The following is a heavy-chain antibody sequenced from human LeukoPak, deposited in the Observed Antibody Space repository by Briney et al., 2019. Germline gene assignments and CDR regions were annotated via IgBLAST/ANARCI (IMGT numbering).Heavy chain of an antibody. V-gene: IGHV1-2*02. CDR3: ARDYGSGSYSTLFYYYYYGMDV. CDR1: GYTFTGYY. D-gene: IGHD3-10*01. Sequence: ASVRVSFKASGYTFTGYYMHWVRQAPGQGREWMGWINPNSGGTNYAQKFQGRVTMTRDTSISTAYMELSSLRSDDTAVYYCARDYGSGSYSTLFYYYYYGMDVWGQGTTVTVSS. J-gene: IGHJ6*02. CDR2: INPNSGGT.